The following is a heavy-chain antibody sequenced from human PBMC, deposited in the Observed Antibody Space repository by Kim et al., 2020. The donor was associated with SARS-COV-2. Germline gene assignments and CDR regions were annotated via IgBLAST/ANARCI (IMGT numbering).Heavy chain of an antibody. CDR3: AREVWVAAADH. J-gene: IGHJ4*02. D-gene: IGHD6-13*01. Sequence: NKAQNFQGRVTMTRDTSISTAYMELSRLRSDDTAVYYCAREVWVAAADHWGQGTLVTVSS. V-gene: IGHV1-2*02.